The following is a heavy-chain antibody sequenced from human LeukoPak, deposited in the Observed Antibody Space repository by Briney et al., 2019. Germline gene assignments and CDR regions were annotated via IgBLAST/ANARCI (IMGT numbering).Heavy chain of an antibody. CDR1: GGSISSHY. D-gene: IGHD2-2*01. V-gene: IGHV4-59*11. CDR3: ASSTSLNWFDP. CDR2: IYYSGST. Sequence: SETLSLTCTVSGGSISSHYWSWIRQPPGKGLEWIGYIYYSGSTNYNPSLKSRVTISVDTSKNQFSLKLSSVTAADTAVYYCASSTSLNWFDPWGQGTLVTVSS. J-gene: IGHJ5*02.